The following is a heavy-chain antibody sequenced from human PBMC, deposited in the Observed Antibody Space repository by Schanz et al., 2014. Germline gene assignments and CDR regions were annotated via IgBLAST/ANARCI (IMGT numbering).Heavy chain of an antibody. CDR1: GYTFTDYH. CDR3: AREGTVIRGLSGWFDP. Sequence: QVQLVQSGAEVKKPGASVKVSCKSSGYTFTDYHIHWVRQAPGQGLEYMGRINPNSGGTNFAQEFQGRVTMTRDTSISPFDMEWSRLRSDDTAVYYCAREGTVIRGLSGWFDPWGQGTLVTVSS. V-gene: IGHV1-2*06. J-gene: IGHJ5*02. D-gene: IGHD3-10*01. CDR2: INPNSGGT.